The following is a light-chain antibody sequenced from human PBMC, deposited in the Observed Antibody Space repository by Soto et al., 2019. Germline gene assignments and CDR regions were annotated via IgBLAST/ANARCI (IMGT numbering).Light chain of an antibody. CDR1: NIGSKS. J-gene: IGLJ2*01. Sequence: SYELAQSPSVSVAPGKTASIPCGGNNIGSKSVHWYQQKPGQAPVLVIFYDSDRPSGIPERFSGSNSGNTANLTISRVEAGDEADYYCQVWDSSSDHVVFGGGTKITVL. CDR3: QVWDSSSDHVV. V-gene: IGLV3-21*04. CDR2: YDS.